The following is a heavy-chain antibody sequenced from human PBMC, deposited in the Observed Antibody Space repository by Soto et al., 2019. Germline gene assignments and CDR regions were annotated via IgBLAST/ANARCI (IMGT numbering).Heavy chain of an antibody. Sequence: PSETLSLTCTVSGGSISSGDYYWSWIRQPPGKGLEWIGYIYYSGSTYYNPSLKSRVTISVDTSKNQFSLKLSSVTAADTAVYYCARDHADYWFAPWGQGTLVTVSS. CDR3: ARDHADYWFAP. J-gene: IGHJ5*02. CDR1: GGSISSGDYY. D-gene: IGHD4-17*01. CDR2: IYYSGST. V-gene: IGHV4-30-4*01.